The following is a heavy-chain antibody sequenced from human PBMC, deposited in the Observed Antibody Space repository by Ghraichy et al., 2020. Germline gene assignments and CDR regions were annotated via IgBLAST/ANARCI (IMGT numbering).Heavy chain of an antibody. CDR3: ARENYEASGYGYDY. Sequence: GGSLRLSCAASGFTLSGYYMHWVRQPLGRGLVWVSKSKSDGTYSNYADSVRGRFTVSRDNAKNMLYLRMDGLRAEDTAVYYCARENYEASGYGYDYWGQGTLVTVSS. CDR2: SKSDGTYS. D-gene: IGHD5-12*01. V-gene: IGHV3-74*01. J-gene: IGHJ4*02. CDR1: GFTLSGYY.